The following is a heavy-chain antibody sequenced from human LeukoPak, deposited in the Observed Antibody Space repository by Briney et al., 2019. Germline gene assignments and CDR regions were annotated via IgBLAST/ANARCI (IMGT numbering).Heavy chain of an antibody. CDR1: GFTFTSSA. D-gene: IGHD1-1*01. CDR3: AAPTPRGLTTYYYYYYMDV. J-gene: IGHJ6*03. Sequence: EASVKVSCKASGFTFTSSAVQWVRQARGQRLEWIGWIVVGSGNTNYAQKFQERVTITRDMSTSTAYMELSSLRSEDTAVYYCAAPTPRGLTTYYYYYYMDVWGKGTTVTVSS. V-gene: IGHV1-58*01. CDR2: IVVGSGNT.